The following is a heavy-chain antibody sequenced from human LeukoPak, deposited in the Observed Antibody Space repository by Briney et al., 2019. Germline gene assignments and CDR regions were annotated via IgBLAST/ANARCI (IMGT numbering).Heavy chain of an antibody. CDR2: ISSSSTYI. Sequence: GGSLRPSCAASGFTFDNYGMSWVRQAPAKGLEWVSSISSSSTYIYYADSVKGRFTISRDNAKNSLYLQMNSLRAEDTAVYYCAKSSGWNYYYYYMDVWGKGTTVIASS. CDR1: GFTFDNYG. J-gene: IGHJ6*03. D-gene: IGHD6-19*01. V-gene: IGHV3-21*01. CDR3: AKSSGWNYYYYYMDV.